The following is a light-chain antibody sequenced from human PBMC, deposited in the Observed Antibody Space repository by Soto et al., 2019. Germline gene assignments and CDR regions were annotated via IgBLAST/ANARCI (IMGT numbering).Light chain of an antibody. CDR1: QSLLHSNGYNY. V-gene: IGKV2-28*01. CDR3: MQALQTPLT. J-gene: IGKJ3*01. Sequence: DIVMTQSPLSLPVTPGEPASISCRSSQSLLHSNGYNYLDWYLQKPGQSPQLLVYLGSNRASGVPDRGSGSGSGTDFTLKISRVEAEDVGVYYCMQALQTPLTFGPGTKVDIK. CDR2: LGS.